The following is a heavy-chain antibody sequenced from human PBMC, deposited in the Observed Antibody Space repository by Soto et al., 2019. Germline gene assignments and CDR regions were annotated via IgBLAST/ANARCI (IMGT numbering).Heavy chain of an antibody. D-gene: IGHD1-20*01. CDR2: ISWNSGSI. V-gene: IGHV3-9*01. CDR3: AKDQLTGTTGYYYMDV. CDR1: GFTFDDYA. Sequence: EVQLVESGGGLVQPGRSLRLSCAASGFTFDDYAMHWVRQAPGKGLEWVSGISWNSGSIGYADSVKGRFTISRDNAKNSRYLQMNSLRAEDTALYYCAKDQLTGTTGYYYMDVWGNGTTVTVSS. J-gene: IGHJ6*03.